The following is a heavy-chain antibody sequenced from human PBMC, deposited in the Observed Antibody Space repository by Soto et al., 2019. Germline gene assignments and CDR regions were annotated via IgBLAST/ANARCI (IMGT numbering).Heavy chain of an antibody. J-gene: IGHJ4*02. CDR1: GFTFSGYE. D-gene: IGHD6-13*01. CDR3: ARDGPAADFDY. Sequence: EVQLVESGGGLVLPGGSLRLSCAASGFTFSGYEMNWVRLAPGKGLEWVSYISDNGRTVYYADSVKGRFTISRDNAKNSLYLQMNSLRAEDTAVYYCARDGPAADFDYWGKGSLVTVSS. CDR2: ISDNGRTV. V-gene: IGHV3-48*03.